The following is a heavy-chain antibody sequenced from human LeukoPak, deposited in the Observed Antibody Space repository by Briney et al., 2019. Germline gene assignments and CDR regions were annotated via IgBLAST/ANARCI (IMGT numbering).Heavy chain of an antibody. J-gene: IGHJ5*02. Sequence: GASVKVSCKASGYTFTSYDINWVRQATGQGLEWMGWMNPNSGNTGYAQKFQGRVTMTRNTCISTAYMELSSLRSEDTAVYYCARGQQLHFTLNWFDPWGQGTLVTVSS. CDR2: MNPNSGNT. CDR3: ARGQQLHFTLNWFDP. CDR1: GYTFTSYD. V-gene: IGHV1-8*01. D-gene: IGHD6-13*01.